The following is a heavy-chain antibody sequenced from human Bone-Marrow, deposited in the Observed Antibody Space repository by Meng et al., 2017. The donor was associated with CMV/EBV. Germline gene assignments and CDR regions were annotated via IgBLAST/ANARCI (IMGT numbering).Heavy chain of an antibody. CDR3: AREDLSGGYSPYGMDV. CDR2: IYYSGST. D-gene: IGHD3-22*01. V-gene: IGHV4-61*01. CDR1: GGSVSSGSYC. J-gene: IGHJ6*02. Sequence: SETLSLTCTVSGGSVSSGSYCWSWIRQPPGKGLEWIGYIYYSGSTNYNPSLKSRVTISVDTSKNQFSLKLSSVTAADTAVYYCAREDLSGGYSPYGMDVWGQGTTVTVSS.